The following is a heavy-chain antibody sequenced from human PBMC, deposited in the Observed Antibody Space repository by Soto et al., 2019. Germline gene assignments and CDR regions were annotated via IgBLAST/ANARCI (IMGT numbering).Heavy chain of an antibody. D-gene: IGHD2-21*02. Sequence: QVQLVQSGAEEKKPGASVKVSCKASGYTFTSYAMHWVRQAPGQRLEWMGWINAGNGNTKYSQKFQGRVTITRDTSASTASMELSSLRSEDTAVYYCARRIVVVTALDDWGQGTLVSVSA. V-gene: IGHV1-3*05. J-gene: IGHJ4*02. CDR1: GYTFTSYA. CDR2: INAGNGNT. CDR3: ARRIVVVTALDD.